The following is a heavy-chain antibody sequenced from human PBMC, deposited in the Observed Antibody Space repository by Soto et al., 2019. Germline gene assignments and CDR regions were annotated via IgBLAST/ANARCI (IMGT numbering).Heavy chain of an antibody. CDR1: GGSFSGYY. D-gene: IGHD5-12*01. V-gene: IGHV4-34*01. Sequence: QVQLQQWGAGLLKPSETLSLTRAVYGGSFSGYYWSWIRQPPGKGLEWIGEINHSGSTNYNPSLKSRVTISVDTSKNQFSLKLSSVTAADTAVYYCARISGYDFDYWGQGTLVTVSS. CDR2: INHSGST. J-gene: IGHJ4*02. CDR3: ARISGYDFDY.